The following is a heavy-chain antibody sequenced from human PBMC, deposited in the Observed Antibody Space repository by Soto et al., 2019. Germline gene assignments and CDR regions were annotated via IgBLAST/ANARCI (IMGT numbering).Heavy chain of an antibody. Sequence: QLQLQESGPGLVKPSETLSLTCTVSGGSINRRTSYCAWIRQSPGKVPEWMATFYSGSTYYNPSLKSRLTMSVDTSTNQFSLRLRSVAAPDTAVYYCATTRGIAVGGSFDHWGQGTLVTVSS. CDR3: ATTRGIAVGGSFDH. CDR1: GGSINRRTSY. CDR2: FYSGST. V-gene: IGHV4-39*01. J-gene: IGHJ5*02. D-gene: IGHD6-19*01.